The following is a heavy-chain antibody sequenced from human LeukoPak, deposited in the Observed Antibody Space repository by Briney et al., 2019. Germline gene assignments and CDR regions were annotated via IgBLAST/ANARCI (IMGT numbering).Heavy chain of an antibody. Sequence: GGSLRLSCAASGFTFDDYAMHWVRQAPGKGLEWVSGISWNSGSIGYADSVKGRFTISRDNAKNSLYLQMNSLRTEDTALYYCVKDIGGRGAFDIWGQGTMVTVSS. D-gene: IGHD3-16*01. J-gene: IGHJ3*02. CDR2: ISWNSGSI. CDR1: GFTFDDYA. V-gene: IGHV3-9*01. CDR3: VKDIGGRGAFDI.